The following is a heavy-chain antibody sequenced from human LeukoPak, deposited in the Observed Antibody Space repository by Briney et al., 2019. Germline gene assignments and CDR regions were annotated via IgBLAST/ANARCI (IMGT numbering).Heavy chain of an antibody. D-gene: IGHD3-10*01. J-gene: IGHJ4*02. Sequence: PSETLSLTCAVYGGSFSGYHWSWIRQPAGKGLEWIGRIYTRGSTHYSPSLKSRVTISVHTSKNQFSLKLSSMTAADTAVYYCAGNYYGSGSYYSENRYWGQGTLVTVSS. V-gene: IGHV4-59*10. CDR1: GGSFSGYH. CDR3: AGNYYGSGSYYSENRY. CDR2: IYTRGST.